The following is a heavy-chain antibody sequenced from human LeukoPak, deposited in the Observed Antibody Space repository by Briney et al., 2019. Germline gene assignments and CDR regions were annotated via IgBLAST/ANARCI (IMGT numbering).Heavy chain of an antibody. D-gene: IGHD3-10*01. Sequence: PGGSLRLSCAASGFTFKSSEINWVRQAPGKGLEWVSHISSGGGSIHYADSVKGRFTISRDNAKNSLYLQINSLRAEDTAVYYCAGAGFDYWGQGTLVTVSS. J-gene: IGHJ4*02. CDR1: GFTFKSSE. CDR3: AGAGFDY. V-gene: IGHV3-48*03. CDR2: ISSGGGSI.